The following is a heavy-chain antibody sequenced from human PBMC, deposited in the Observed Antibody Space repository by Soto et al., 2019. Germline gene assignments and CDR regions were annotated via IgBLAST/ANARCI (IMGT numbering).Heavy chain of an antibody. Sequence: QVQLVESGGGVVQPGRSLRLSCAASGFTFSSYGMHWVRQAPGKGLEWVAVIWYDGSNKYYADSVKGRFTISRDNSKNTLYLRMNSLRAEDTAVYYCAREVGVYCISTSCFVDYWGQGTLVTVSS. CDR3: AREVGVYCISTSCFVDY. V-gene: IGHV3-33*01. J-gene: IGHJ4*02. CDR1: GFTFSSYG. D-gene: IGHD2-2*01. CDR2: IWYDGSNK.